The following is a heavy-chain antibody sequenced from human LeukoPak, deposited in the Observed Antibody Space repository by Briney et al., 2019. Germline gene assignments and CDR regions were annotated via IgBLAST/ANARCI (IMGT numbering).Heavy chain of an antibody. Sequence: SETLSLPCTVSGGSISSSSDYWGWIRQPPGKGREWIGSIYYTGSTYYDTSLRSRLTISVDTSKKQFSLKLSSVTAADTSVYYCARLHYGGNYGYYYYYMDVWGKGTTVTISS. CDR1: GGSISSSSDY. D-gene: IGHD4-23*01. V-gene: IGHV4-39*01. J-gene: IGHJ6*03. CDR3: ARLHYGGNYGYYYYYMDV. CDR2: IYYTGST.